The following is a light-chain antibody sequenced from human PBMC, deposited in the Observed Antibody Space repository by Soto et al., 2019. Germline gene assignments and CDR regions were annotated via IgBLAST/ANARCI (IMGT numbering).Light chain of an antibody. CDR3: QQSYSTPIT. CDR1: QTISSW. CDR2: AAS. V-gene: IGKV1-39*01. Sequence: DIQMTQSPSTLSGSVGDRVTITCRASQTISSWLAWYQQKPGKAPRLLIYAASSLQSGVPSRFSGSGSGTDCALTSTSLQPEAFATYYCQQSYSTPITFGQGTRLEIK. J-gene: IGKJ5*01.